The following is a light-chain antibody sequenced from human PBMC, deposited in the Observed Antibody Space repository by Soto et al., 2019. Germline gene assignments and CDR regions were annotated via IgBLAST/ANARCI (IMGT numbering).Light chain of an antibody. Sequence: QSALTQPASVSGSPGQSITISCTGTSSDVGGYNYVSWYQQHPGKAPKLMIYEVSNRPSGVSNRFSGSKSGNTASLTISGLQAEDEADYYCSSFTSRSTYVCGTGTKLTVL. CDR1: SSDVGGYNY. J-gene: IGLJ1*01. CDR3: SSFTSRSTYV. CDR2: EVS. V-gene: IGLV2-14*01.